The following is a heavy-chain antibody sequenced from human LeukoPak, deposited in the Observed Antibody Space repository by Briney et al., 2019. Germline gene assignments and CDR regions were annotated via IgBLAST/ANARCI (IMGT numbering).Heavy chain of an antibody. J-gene: IGHJ6*02. CDR3: ARWRRYCSSTSCYPEYYYGMDV. D-gene: IGHD2-2*01. Sequence: SETLSLTCTVSGGSISSYYWSWIRQPPGKGLEWIGYIYYSGSTNYNPSLKSRVTISVDTSKNQFSLKLSSVTAADTAVYYCARWRRYCSSTSCYPEYYYGMDVWGQGTTVTVSS. CDR1: GGSISSYY. CDR2: IYYSGST. V-gene: IGHV4-59*01.